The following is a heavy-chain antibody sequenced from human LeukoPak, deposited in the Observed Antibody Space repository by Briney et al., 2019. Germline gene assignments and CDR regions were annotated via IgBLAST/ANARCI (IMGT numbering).Heavy chain of an antibody. V-gene: IGHV3-21*01. CDR2: LSSSSYYL. J-gene: IGHJ4*02. D-gene: IGHD2-15*01. CDR1: GFTISGNS. CDR3: ARVDCSGASCYLDR. Sequence: GGSLRLSCAASGFTISGNSLNWVRQAPGKGLEWVSSLSSSSYYLTYRDSVKGRFTISRDNAKNSLFLVMNSLRAEDTAVYYCARVDCSGASCYLDRWGQGTLVTVSS.